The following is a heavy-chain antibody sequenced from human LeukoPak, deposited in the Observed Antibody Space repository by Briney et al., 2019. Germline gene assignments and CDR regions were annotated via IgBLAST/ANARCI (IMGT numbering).Heavy chain of an antibody. Sequence: NTSETLSLTCTVSGGSISSYYWSWIRQPPGKGLEWIGYIYTSGSTNYSPSLKSRVTISVDTSKNQFSLKLSSVTAADTAVYYCARHKARRYMDVWGKGTTVTVSS. CDR2: IYTSGST. V-gene: IGHV4-4*09. CDR3: ARHKARRYMDV. J-gene: IGHJ6*03. CDR1: GGSISSYY.